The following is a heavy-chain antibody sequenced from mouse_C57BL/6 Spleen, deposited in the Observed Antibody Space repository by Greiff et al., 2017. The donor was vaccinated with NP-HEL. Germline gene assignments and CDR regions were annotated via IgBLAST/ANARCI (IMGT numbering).Heavy chain of an antibody. CDR3: ARSGVVATEYFDV. CDR1: GYTFTSYD. CDR2: IYPRDGST. J-gene: IGHJ1*03. V-gene: IGHV1-85*01. D-gene: IGHD1-1*01. Sequence: QVQLQQSGPELVKPGASVKLSCKASGYTFTSYDINWVKQRPGQGLEWIGWIYPRDGSTKYNEKFKGKATLTVDASSSTAYMELHSLTSEDSAVYFCARSGVVATEYFDVWGTGTTVTVSS.